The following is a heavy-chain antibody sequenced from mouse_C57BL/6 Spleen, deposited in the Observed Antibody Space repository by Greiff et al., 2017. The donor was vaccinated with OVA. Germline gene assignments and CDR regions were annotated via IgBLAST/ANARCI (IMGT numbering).Heavy chain of an antibody. CDR2: IYPGDGDT. V-gene: IGHV1-82*01. J-gene: IGHJ4*01. Sequence: VKLQQSGPELVKPGASVKISCKASGYASSSSWMNWVKQRPGKGLEWIGRIYPGDGDTNYNGKFKGKATLTADKSSSTAYMQLSSLTSEDSAVYFCARLYAMDYWGQGTSVTVSS. CDR1: GYASSSSW. CDR3: ARLYAMDY.